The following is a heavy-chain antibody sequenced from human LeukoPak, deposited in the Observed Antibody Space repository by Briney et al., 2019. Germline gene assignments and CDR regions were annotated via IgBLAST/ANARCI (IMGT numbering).Heavy chain of an antibody. J-gene: IGHJ4*02. V-gene: IGHV3-7*01. CDR3: ARDSFETDIDY. CDR1: GFLFSRYW. D-gene: IGHD1-14*01. Sequence: GGSLRLSCAASGFLFSRYWMSWVRQAPGKGLEWVANIKEDGSEKYYVESMKGRFTISRDNVKNSLYLQINGLRAEDTAVYYCARDSFETDIDYWGQGTLVTVSS. CDR2: IKEDGSEK.